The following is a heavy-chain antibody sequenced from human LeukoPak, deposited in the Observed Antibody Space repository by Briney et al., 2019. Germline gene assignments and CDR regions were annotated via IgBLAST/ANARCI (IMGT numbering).Heavy chain of an antibody. Sequence: SEXXSLXCTVSGGSISSQYWSWIRQPPGKXLXGIGYSYYTGSTYYNPSLKSRVTISVDTSKNQFSLKLSSVTAADTAVYYCARAQMTSSAFGAFDIWGQGTMV. CDR1: GGSISSQY. J-gene: IGHJ3*02. CDR3: ARAQMTSSAFGAFDI. CDR2: SYYTGST. V-gene: IGHV4-59*11. D-gene: IGHD3-16*01.